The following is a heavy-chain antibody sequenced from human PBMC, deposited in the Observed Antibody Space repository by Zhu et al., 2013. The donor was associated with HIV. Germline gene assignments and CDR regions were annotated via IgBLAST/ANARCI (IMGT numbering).Heavy chain of an antibody. V-gene: IGHV1-18*01. D-gene: IGHD3-22*01. CDR2: ISAYNGNT. Sequence: ASVKVSCKASGYTFTNYGISWVRQAPGQGLEWMGWISAYNGNTNYAQKLQGRVTMTTDTSTSTAYMELRSLRSDDTAVYYCARVRSYDSSVYDAFDIWGQGTMVIVSS. CDR3: ARVRSYDSSVYDAFDI. CDR1: GYTFTNYG. J-gene: IGHJ3*02.